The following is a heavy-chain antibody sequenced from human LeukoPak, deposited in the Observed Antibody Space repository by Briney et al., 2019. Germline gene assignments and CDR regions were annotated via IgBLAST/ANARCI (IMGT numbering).Heavy chain of an antibody. CDR3: VRCPIAGPGIVGNWFDS. V-gene: IGHV3-48*01. D-gene: IGHD1-26*01. J-gene: IGHJ5*01. CDR2: ISWTLTTI. Sequence: GGSLRLSCAGSGFTFSTHSVSWVRQAPGKGLEWISYISWTLTTIYYADSVKGRFTISRDNGKNSLYLQMNNLRGEDTAVYYCVRCPIAGPGIVGNWFDSWGQGTLVTVSS. CDR1: GFTFSTHS.